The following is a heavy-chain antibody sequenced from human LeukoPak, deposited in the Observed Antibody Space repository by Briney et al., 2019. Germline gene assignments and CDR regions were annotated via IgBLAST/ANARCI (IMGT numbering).Heavy chain of an antibody. J-gene: IGHJ6*04. CDR1: GFAFTNYA. Sequence: GGSLRLSCAASGFAFTNYAMHWVRQTPGKGLEYVSAISYNGGSTYYADSVKGRFTISRDNSKNTLYLQMGSLIPEDMGVYYCARRFAAQLAFVDVWGKGTTVTISS. D-gene: IGHD3-3*02. CDR3: ARRFAAQLAFVDV. V-gene: IGHV3-64*02. CDR2: ISYNGGST.